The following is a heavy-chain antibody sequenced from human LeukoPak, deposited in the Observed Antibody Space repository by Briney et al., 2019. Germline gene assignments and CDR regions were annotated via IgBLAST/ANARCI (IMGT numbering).Heavy chain of an antibody. V-gene: IGHV4-34*01. D-gene: IGHD1-26*01. CDR1: GGSFSGYY. J-gene: IGHJ5*02. Sequence: PSETLSLTCAVYGGSFSGYYWTWIRQPPGKGLEWVGEINHSRNTNYSPSLKSRATISVDTSKNQFSLKLSSVTAADTAVYYCARTYSGSYYVDWFDPWGQGTLVTVSS. CDR3: ARTYSGSYYVDWFDP. CDR2: INHSRNT.